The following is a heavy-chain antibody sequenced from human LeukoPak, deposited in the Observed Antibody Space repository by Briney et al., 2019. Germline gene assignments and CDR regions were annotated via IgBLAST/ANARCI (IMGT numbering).Heavy chain of an antibody. CDR1: GFTFDDYG. V-gene: IGHV3-20*04. CDR3: AKDSEIVVVPAATDY. CDR2: INWNGGST. D-gene: IGHD2-2*01. Sequence: PGGSLRLSCAASGFTFDDYGMSWVRQAPGKGLEWVSGINWNGGSTAYADSVRGRFTISRDNSKNTLYLQMNSLRAEDTAVYYCAKDSEIVVVPAATDYWGQGTLVTVSS. J-gene: IGHJ4*02.